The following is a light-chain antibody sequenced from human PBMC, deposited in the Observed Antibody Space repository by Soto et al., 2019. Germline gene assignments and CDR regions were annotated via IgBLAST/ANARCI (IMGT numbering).Light chain of an antibody. CDR1: QSGLYSSNNKNX. J-gene: IGKJ2*01. CDR2: WPS. Sequence: QSPDSLAVSLGEMATINCKXXQSGLYSSNNKNXLACYQQNPVQPPKLLIYWPSTRKSGVPDRFSGSGTGTDFTLTISSLQAEDVAVYYCQQYYSTPYTFGQGTNLEIK. CDR3: QQYYSTPYT. V-gene: IGKV4-1*01.